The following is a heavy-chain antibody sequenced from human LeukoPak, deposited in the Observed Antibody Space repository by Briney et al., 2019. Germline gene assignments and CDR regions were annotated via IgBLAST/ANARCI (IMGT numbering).Heavy chain of an antibody. V-gene: IGHV1-69*13. CDR2: IIPIFGTA. J-gene: IGHJ3*02. Sequence: ASVKVSCKASGGTFSSYAISWVRQAPGQGLEWMGGIIPIFGTANYAQKFQGRVTITADESTSTAYMELSSLRSEDTAVYYCAFPDGDYYDRRGAFRIWGQGTLVTVSS. CDR1: GGTFSSYA. CDR3: AFPDGDYYDRRGAFRI. D-gene: IGHD3-22*01.